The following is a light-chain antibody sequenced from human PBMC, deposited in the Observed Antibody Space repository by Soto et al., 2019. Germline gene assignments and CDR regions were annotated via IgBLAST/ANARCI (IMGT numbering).Light chain of an antibody. V-gene: IGKV1-9*01. Sequence: DIQLTQSPSFLSASVGDRVTITCRASQDIRSDLAWYQQKPGKAPKFLIYDASTLQSGVPSRFSGSGSGTEFTLTISSLQPEDFAIYYCQHLNSDPLTFGGGTKVKIK. CDR2: DAS. CDR3: QHLNSDPLT. J-gene: IGKJ4*01. CDR1: QDIRSD.